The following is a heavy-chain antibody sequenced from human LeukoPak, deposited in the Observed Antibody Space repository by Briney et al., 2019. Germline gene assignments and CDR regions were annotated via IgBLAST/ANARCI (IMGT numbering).Heavy chain of an antibody. CDR2: IWNDGSNK. CDR3: ARAVGHFDY. D-gene: IGHD3-16*01. Sequence: GGSLRLSCAESGYTFNVYGIQGVCQAPGKGLEWVAVIWNDGSNKYYADSVKGRFTISRDNSKDTLYLQMNSLRVEDTAVYYCARAVGHFDYWGQGTLVTVSS. V-gene: IGHV3-33*01. J-gene: IGHJ4*02. CDR1: GYTFNVYG.